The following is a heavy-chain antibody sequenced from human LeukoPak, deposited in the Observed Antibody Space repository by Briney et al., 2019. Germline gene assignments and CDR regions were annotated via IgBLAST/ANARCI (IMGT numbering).Heavy chain of an antibody. D-gene: IGHD2-15*01. CDR3: ARDKCSGGSCYNIDY. CDR1: GLTFSSYS. J-gene: IGHJ4*02. CDR2: IKQDGSEK. V-gene: IGHV3-7*01. Sequence: GGSLRLSCAASGLTFSSYSMNWVRQAPGKGLEWVANIKQDGSEKYYVDSVKGRFTISRDNAKNSLYLQMNSLRAEDTAVYYCARDKCSGGSCYNIDYWGQGTLVTVSS.